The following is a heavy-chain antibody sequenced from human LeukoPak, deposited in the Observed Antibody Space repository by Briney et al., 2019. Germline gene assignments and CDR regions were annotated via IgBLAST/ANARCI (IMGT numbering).Heavy chain of an antibody. J-gene: IGHJ6*02. CDR1: GFTFSSYS. D-gene: IGHD5-18*01. Sequence: GGSLRLSCAASGFTFSSYSMNWVRQAPGKGLEWVSSISSSSSYIYYADSVKGRFTISRGNAKNSLYLQMNSLRAEDTAVYYCARERDTAMGEHGMDVWGQGTTVTVSS. CDR2: ISSSSSYI. CDR3: ARERDTAMGEHGMDV. V-gene: IGHV3-21*01.